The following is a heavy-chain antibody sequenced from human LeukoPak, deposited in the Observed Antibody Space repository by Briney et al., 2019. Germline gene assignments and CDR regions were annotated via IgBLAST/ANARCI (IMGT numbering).Heavy chain of an antibody. J-gene: IGHJ3*02. Sequence: SETLSLTRAVYGGSFSGYYWSWIRQPPGKGLEWIGEINHSGSTNYNPSLKSRATLSVDTSKNQFSLKLSSVTAADTAVYYCARGLDGPDAFDIWGQGTMVTVSS. CDR1: GGSFSGYY. CDR3: ARGLDGPDAFDI. D-gene: IGHD4-17*01. CDR2: INHSGST. V-gene: IGHV4-34*01.